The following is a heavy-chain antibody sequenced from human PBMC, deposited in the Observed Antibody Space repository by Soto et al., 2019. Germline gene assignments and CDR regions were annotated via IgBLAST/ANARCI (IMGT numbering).Heavy chain of an antibody. CDR3: ARDYDSSGYYPLHYYGTDV. J-gene: IGHJ6*02. D-gene: IGHD3-22*01. CDR2: IDPSDSYT. Sequence: PGESLKISCKGSGYSFTSYWISWVRQMPGKGLEWMGRIDPSDSYTNYSPSFQGHVTISADKSISTAYLQWSSLKASDTAMYYCARDYDSSGYYPLHYYGTDVWGQGTTVTVSS. V-gene: IGHV5-10-1*01. CDR1: GYSFTSYW.